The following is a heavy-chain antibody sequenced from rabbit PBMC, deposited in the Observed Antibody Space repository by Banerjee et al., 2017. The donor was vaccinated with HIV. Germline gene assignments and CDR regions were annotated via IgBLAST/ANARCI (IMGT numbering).Heavy chain of an antibody. Sequence: QEQLEESGGDLVKPEGSLTLTCTASGFSFSSDYDMCWVRQAPGKGMEWIGCIVPGSSGGTYCASWAKGRFTISKTSSTTVTLQITSLTAADTATYFCASAGGFEKYFNLCGQGTLVTVS. V-gene: IGHV1S45*01. CDR2: IVPGSSGGT. J-gene: IGHJ4*01. CDR3: ASAGGFEKYFNL. CDR1: GFSFSSDYD. D-gene: IGHD4-2*01.